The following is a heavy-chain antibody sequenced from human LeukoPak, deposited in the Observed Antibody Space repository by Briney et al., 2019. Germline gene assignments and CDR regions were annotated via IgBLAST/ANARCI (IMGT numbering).Heavy chain of an antibody. CDR2: INHSGST. CDR1: GGSFSGYY. V-gene: IGHV4-34*01. J-gene: IGHJ5*02. D-gene: IGHD2-15*01. CDR3: ATMTRIGYCSGGSCYSGWFDP. Sequence: SSETLSLTCAVYGGSFSGYYWSWIRQPPGKGLEWIGEINHSGSTNYNPSLKSRVTIPVDTSKNQFSLKLSSVTAADTAVYYCATMTRIGYCSGGSCYSGWFDPWGQGTLVTVSS.